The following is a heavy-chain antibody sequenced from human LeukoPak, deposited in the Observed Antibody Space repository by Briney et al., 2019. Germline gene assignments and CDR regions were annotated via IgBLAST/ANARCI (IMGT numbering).Heavy chain of an antibody. V-gene: IGHV3-30-3*01. J-gene: IGHJ6*03. Sequence: GGSLRLSCAASGFTFSSYAMHWVRQAPGKGLEWVAVISYDGSNKYYADSVKGRFTISRDNSKNSLYLQMNSLRAEDTAVYYCARDGKDIVVVPAAIKPYYYYYMDVWGKGTTVTVSS. CDR2: ISYDGSNK. D-gene: IGHD2-2*02. CDR1: GFTFSSYA. CDR3: ARDGKDIVVVPAAIKPYYYYYMDV.